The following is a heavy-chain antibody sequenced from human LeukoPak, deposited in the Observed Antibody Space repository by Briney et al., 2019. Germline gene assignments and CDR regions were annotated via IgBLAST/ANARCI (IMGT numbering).Heavy chain of an antibody. CDR2: ISSSSSTI. CDR1: GFTFSSYS. Sequence: AGSLRLSCAASGFTFSSYSMNWVRQAPGKGLEWVSYISSSSSTIYYADSVKGRFTISRDNAKNSLYLQMNSLRAEDTAVYYCAREGKDIVVTMSAFDIWGQGTMVTVSS. J-gene: IGHJ3*02. D-gene: IGHD5-12*01. V-gene: IGHV3-48*01. CDR3: AREGKDIVVTMSAFDI.